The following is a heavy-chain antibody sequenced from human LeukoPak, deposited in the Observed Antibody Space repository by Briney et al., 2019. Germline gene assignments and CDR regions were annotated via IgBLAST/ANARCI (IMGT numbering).Heavy chain of an antibody. CDR1: GYTFASYG. J-gene: IGHJ6*02. CDR3: ARERGSYGMDV. D-gene: IGHD2-15*01. CDR2: ISTYNGNT. V-gene: IGHV1-18*01. Sequence: GASVKVSCKASGYTFASYGISWVRQAPGQGLEWMGWISTYNGNTNYAQKLQGRVTMTTDTSTSTAYMELRSPRSDDTAVYYCARERGSYGMDVWGQGTTVTVSS.